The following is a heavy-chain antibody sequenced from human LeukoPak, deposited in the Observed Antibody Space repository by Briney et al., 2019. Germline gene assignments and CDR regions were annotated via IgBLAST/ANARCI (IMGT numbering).Heavy chain of an antibody. CDR3: ARHLSSISSCPNY. D-gene: IGHD2-2*01. J-gene: IGHJ4*02. CDR2: IYPGNSDI. V-gene: IGHV5-51*01. CDR1: GYSFASYW. Sequence: GESLKISCTGSGYSFASYWIAWVRQMPGKGLEWMGGIYPGNSDITYSPSFQGQVTISADKSVSTAYLHWSSLKASDTAIYYCARHLSSISSCPNYWGQGTLVTVSS.